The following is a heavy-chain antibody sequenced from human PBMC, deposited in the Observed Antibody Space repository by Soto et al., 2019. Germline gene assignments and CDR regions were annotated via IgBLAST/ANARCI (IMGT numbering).Heavy chain of an antibody. CDR3: AKGLTEEHDAFDI. D-gene: IGHD1-1*01. J-gene: IGHJ3*02. CDR1: GFTFSSYG. CDR2: ISYDGSNK. Sequence: QVQLVESGGGVVQPGRSLRLSCAASGFTFSSYGMHWVRQAPGKGLEWVAVISYDGSNKYYADSVKGRFTISRDNSKNTLYLQMNSLRAEDTAVYYCAKGLTEEHDAFDIWGQGTMVTVSS. V-gene: IGHV3-30*18.